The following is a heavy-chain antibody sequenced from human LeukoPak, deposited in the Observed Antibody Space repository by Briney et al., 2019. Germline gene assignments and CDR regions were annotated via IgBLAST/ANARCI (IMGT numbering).Heavy chain of an antibody. CDR3: ARDTGPSTFDY. J-gene: IGHJ4*02. CDR1: GGTFSSYT. CDR2: TIPILGIA. Sequence: SVKVSCKASGGTFSSYTISWVRQAPGQGLEWMGRTIPILGIANYAQKFQGRVTITADKSTSTAYMELSSLRSEDTAVYYCARDTGPSTFDYWGQGTLVTVSS. D-gene: IGHD1-14*01. V-gene: IGHV1-69*04.